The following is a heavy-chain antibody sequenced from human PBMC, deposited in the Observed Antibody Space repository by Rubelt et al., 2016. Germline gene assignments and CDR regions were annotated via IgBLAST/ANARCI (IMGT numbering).Heavy chain of an antibody. CDR3: AKLDSSGHNDY. V-gene: IGHV3-23*01. CDR2: ISGSGGCT. D-gene: IGHD6-19*01. Sequence: MNWVRQAPGKGLEWASAISGSGGCTYYADSVKGRFTISRDNSKNTLYLQMNSLRAEDTAVYYCAKLDSSGHNDYWGQGTLVTVSS. J-gene: IGHJ4*02.